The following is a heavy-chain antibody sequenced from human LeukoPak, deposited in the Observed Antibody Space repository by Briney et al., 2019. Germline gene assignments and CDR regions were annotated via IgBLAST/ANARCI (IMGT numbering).Heavy chain of an antibody. V-gene: IGHV3-23*01. D-gene: IGHD6-6*01. CDR3: AKDFEYSSSSGG. CDR1: GFPFSSYA. Sequence: GALSLSCDAAGFPFSSYAMRGGRQAPGKGLEGVSAIIGSGGSKYYADSVKGRFTISRDNSKKTMSVQKKSIRAEDTAVYYCAKDFEYSSSSGGWGQGTLVTVSS. CDR2: IIGSGGSK. J-gene: IGHJ4*02.